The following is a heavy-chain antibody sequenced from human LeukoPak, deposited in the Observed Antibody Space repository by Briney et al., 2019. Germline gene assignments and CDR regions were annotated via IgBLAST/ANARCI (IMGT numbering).Heavy chain of an antibody. V-gene: IGHV4-59*01. CDR1: GGSISSYY. CDR2: IYYSGST. D-gene: IGHD6-13*01. J-gene: IGHJ4*02. Sequence: KPSETLPLTCTVSGGSISSYYWSWIRQPPGKGLEWIGYIYYSGSTNYNPSLKSRVTISVDTSKNQFSLKLSSVTAADTAVYYCARGEQQLPSPFDYWGQGTLVTVSS. CDR3: ARGEQQLPSPFDY.